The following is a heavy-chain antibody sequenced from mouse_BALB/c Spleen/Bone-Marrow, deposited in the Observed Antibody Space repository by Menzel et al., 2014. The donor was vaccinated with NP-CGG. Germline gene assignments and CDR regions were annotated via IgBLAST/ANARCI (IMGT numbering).Heavy chain of an antibody. Sequence: VHLQQSGAELMQPGASVKISCKATGTTLSSYWIEWAKQRPRQGLEWIGAIFPGRGRTTYHEKFKAKATFPAHTSSGTAYMQVSSLTSEDSAGYYGARRGGNHLHGDVRGAGNTVPV. V-gene: IGHV1-9*01. CDR2: IFPGRGRT. D-gene: IGHD2-1*01. CDR1: GTTLSSYW. CDR3: ARRGGNHLHGDV. J-gene: IGHJ1*01.